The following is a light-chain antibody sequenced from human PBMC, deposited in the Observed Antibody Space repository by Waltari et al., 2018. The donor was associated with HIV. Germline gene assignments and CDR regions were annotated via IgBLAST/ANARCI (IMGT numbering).Light chain of an antibody. CDR3: SSYTRSSTL. V-gene: IGLV2-14*01. J-gene: IGLJ2*01. Sequence: QSALTQPASVSGSPGQSITISCTGTTSDVGGKNYVSWYQKHPGKAPKLLIYDVSNRPSGVSNGFAGSKSGNTASLTISGLQAEDEADYYCSSYTRSSTLFGGGTKLTVL. CDR1: TSDVGGKNY. CDR2: DVS.